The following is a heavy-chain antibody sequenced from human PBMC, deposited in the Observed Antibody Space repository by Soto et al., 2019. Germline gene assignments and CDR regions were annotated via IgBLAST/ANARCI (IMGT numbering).Heavy chain of an antibody. CDR3: ARGSLGSPRITAYDY. CDR1: GGSFSGYY. J-gene: IGHJ4*02. V-gene: IGHV4-34*01. D-gene: IGHD2-15*01. Sequence: KTSETLSLTCAVYGGSFSGYYWSWIRQPPGKGLEWIGEINHSGSTNYNPSLKSRVTISVDTSKNQFSLKLSSVTAADTAVYYCARGSLGSPRITAYDYWGQGTLVTVSS. CDR2: INHSGST.